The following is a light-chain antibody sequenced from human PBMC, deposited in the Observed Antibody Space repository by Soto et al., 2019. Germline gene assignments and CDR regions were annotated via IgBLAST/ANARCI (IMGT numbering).Light chain of an antibody. CDR3: EQYGSLPYT. Sequence: EIVLTQSPGTLSLSPGERATLSCRASQSVSSSYLAWYQQKPGQAPRLLIYGASSRATGIPDRFSGSGSGTDFTLTTSRLEPEYFAVYYCEQYGSLPYTFGQGTKLEIK. CDR1: QSVSSSY. CDR2: GAS. V-gene: IGKV3-20*01. J-gene: IGKJ2*01.